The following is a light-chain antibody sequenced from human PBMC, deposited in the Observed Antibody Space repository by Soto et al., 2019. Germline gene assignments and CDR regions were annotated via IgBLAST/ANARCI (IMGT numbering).Light chain of an antibody. CDR3: SSYTSSCTVFYV. CDR2: EVS. J-gene: IGLJ1*01. V-gene: IGLV2-14*01. CDR1: SSDVGGYNY. Sequence: QSALTQPASVSGSPGQSITISCTGTSSDVGGYNYVSWYQQHQGRAPKLMIYEVSNRPSGVSTRFSGSKSGNTASLTIPGLQPEDEADYYCSSYTSSCTVFYVVGTGTKLTAL.